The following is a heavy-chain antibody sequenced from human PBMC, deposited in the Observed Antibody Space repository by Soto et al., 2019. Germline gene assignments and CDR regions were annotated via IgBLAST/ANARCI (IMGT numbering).Heavy chain of an antibody. CDR1: GFMFGSYW. CDR2: IKRDGSEK. V-gene: IGHV3-7*03. CDR3: ARVSATDCEMDY. Sequence: EVPLVESGGGLVQPGGSLRLSCAASGFMFGSYWMTWVRHAPGKGLEWVANIKRDGSEKFYVDSVKGRFTMARDNANNSLFLHMNSLKAEDTAIYDCARVSATDCEMDYWGQGALVTVS. J-gene: IGHJ4*01. D-gene: IGHD2-21*02.